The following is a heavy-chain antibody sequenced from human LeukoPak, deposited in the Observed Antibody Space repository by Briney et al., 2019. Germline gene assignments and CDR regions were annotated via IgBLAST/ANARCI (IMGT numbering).Heavy chain of an antibody. V-gene: IGHV3-23*01. CDR3: AKVLTILAGTPPYYFDY. CDR1: GFTCSSYA. Sequence: PGGSVRRYGAASGFTCSSYAMSWLRPAPGNGLEWVSAISGSGGSTYHADSVKGRFTISRDNSKNTLYLQMNSLRAEDTAVYYCAKVLTILAGTPPYYFDYWGQGTLVTVSS. D-gene: IGHD6-13*01. CDR2: ISGSGGST. J-gene: IGHJ4*02.